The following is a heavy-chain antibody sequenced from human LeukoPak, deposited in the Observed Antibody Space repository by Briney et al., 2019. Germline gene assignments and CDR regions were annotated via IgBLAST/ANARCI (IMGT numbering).Heavy chain of an antibody. CDR2: VSGSGGTI. CDR1: GFTLGDYW. CDR3: ASALWLGDAFDI. J-gene: IGHJ3*02. D-gene: IGHD3-10*01. Sequence: GGSLRLSCVASGFTLGDYWTTWVRQAPGKGLEWVSGVSGSGGTINYADSVKGRFTISRDNSKNTLYLQMNSLRAEDTAVYYCASALWLGDAFDIWGQGTMVTVSS. V-gene: IGHV3-23*01.